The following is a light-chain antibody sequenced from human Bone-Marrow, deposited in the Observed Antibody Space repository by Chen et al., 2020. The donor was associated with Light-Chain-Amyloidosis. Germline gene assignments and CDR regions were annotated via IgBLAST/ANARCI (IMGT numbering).Light chain of an antibody. CDR1: QSISSW. CDR3: QQYNSYHTT. V-gene: IGKV1-5*03. CDR2: KAS. J-gene: IGKJ1*01. Sequence: DIQMTQSPSTLSASLGDRVTITCRASQSISSWLAWYQQKPGKAPKLLIYKASILEAGVPSRFSGSGSGTEFTLTISSLQPDDFATYYCQQYNSYHTTFGQGTKVEL.